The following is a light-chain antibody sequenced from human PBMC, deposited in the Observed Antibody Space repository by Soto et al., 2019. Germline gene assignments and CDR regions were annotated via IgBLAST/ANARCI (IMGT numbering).Light chain of an antibody. J-gene: IGLJ1*01. CDR1: SSDVGSYNR. CDR3: SSYTSSSTYA. Sequence: QSVLTQPPSVSGSPGQSVTISCTGTSSDVGSYNRVSWYQQPPGTAPKLMIYEVSNRPSGVPDRFSGSKSGNTASLTISGLQAEDEADYYCSSYTSSSTYAVGTGTKVTVL. V-gene: IGLV2-18*02. CDR2: EVS.